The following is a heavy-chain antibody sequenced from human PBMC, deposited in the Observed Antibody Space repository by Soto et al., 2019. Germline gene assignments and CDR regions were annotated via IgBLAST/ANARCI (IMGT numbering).Heavy chain of an antibody. CDR3: ARTTLGSGWGDHPGDYFDS. Sequence: QVQLQESGPGLVKPSETLSLTCTVSGGSISRYYWSWIRQPQGKGLEWIGFVYSNGATNYNPSLKSRVTISVDMSKNQFSLNLASVTAADTAVYYCARTTLGSGWGDHPGDYFDSWGQGTLVTVSS. D-gene: IGHD6-19*01. CDR2: VYSNGAT. J-gene: IGHJ4*02. V-gene: IGHV4-59*01. CDR1: GGSISRYY.